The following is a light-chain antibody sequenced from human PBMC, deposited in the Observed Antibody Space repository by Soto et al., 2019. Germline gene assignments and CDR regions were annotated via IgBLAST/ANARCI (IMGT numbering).Light chain of an antibody. CDR2: RNN. J-gene: IGLJ2*01. Sequence: QSALTQPPSAFATPGQRVTISCSGSDSNIGSKYVYWYQQLPGTAPKLLMYRNNQRPSGVPDRFSGSKSGTSASLAINGLRSEDEADYYCAAWDSSLGGPAFGGGT. CDR1: DSNIGSKY. CDR3: AAWDSSLGGPA. V-gene: IGLV1-47*01.